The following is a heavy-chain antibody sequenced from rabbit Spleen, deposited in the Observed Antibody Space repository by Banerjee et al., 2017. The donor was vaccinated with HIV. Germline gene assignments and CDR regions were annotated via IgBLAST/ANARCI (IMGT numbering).Heavy chain of an antibody. Sequence: QEQLVESGGGLVQPEGSLTVTCTASGFSFSSKYYMCWVRQAPGKGLEWIGCIDTSGDATYYASWAKGRFTISKTSSTTVTLQMTSLTAADTATYFCARDTGTSFSTYGMDLWGPGTLVTVS. CDR2: IDTSGDAT. V-gene: IGHV1S45*01. J-gene: IGHJ6*01. D-gene: IGHD8-1*01. CDR3: ARDTGTSFSTYGMDL. CDR1: GFSFSSKYY.